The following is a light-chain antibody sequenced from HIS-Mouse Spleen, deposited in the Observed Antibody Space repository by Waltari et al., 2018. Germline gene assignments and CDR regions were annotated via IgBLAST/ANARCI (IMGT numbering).Light chain of an antibody. Sequence: QSVLTQPPSASGTPGQRVTISCSGSSSNIGSNYVYWYQQLPGTAPKLLIYRNNQRPSGVPDRFSGSKSGTSASLAISGLRSEDEADYYCAAWDDSLSGVFGGGTMLTVL. V-gene: IGLV1-47*01. CDR1: SSNIGSNY. J-gene: IGLJ2*01. CDR3: AAWDDSLSGV. CDR2: RNN.